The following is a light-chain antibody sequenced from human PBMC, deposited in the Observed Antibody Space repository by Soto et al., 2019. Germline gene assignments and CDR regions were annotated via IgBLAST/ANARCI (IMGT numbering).Light chain of an antibody. Sequence: EIVMTQSPATLSVSPGETVTLSCRASQSVSTSVAWYQQNPGQAPRLLIYAAFTRATAVPARFSGSGSGTEFALTISGLQSEDFAVYHCQQHKDWPLTFGGGTKVEMK. V-gene: IGKV3-15*01. J-gene: IGKJ4*01. CDR2: AAF. CDR3: QQHKDWPLT. CDR1: QSVSTS.